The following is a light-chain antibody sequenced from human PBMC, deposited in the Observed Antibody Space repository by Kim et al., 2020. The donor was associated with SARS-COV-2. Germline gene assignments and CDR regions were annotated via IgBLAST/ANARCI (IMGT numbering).Light chain of an antibody. V-gene: IGKV1-5*01. CDR1: PSISNW. CDR2: DAC. CDR3: QQYNSYSTWA. Sequence: SVGDGATTTCRASPSISNWFAWYQQRPGKAPKLLMYDACSLESEVPSRFGGSGSETEFTLTISSLQPDDFATYYCQQYNSYSTWAFGQGTKVDIK. J-gene: IGKJ1*01.